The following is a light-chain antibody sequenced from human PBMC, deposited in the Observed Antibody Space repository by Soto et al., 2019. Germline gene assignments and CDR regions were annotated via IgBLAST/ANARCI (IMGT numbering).Light chain of an antibody. CDR2: DVS. CDR3: TSYAGTYSFFYV. V-gene: IGLV2-14*01. Sequence: QSVLTQPASVSGSPGQSITISCTGTSSDVVGYNYVSWYRQHPGRAPKLMIYDVSNRPSGVSNRFSGSKSGNTASLTVSGLQAEDEADYYCTSYAGTYSFFYVFGTGSKVTVL. CDR1: SSDVVGYNY. J-gene: IGLJ1*01.